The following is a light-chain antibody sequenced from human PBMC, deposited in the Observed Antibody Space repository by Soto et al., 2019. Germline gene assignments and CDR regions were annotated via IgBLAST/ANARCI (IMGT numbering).Light chain of an antibody. J-gene: IGKJ1*01. CDR3: QQYKKWPRT. CDR1: QSVSSN. Sequence: EIVMTQSTATLSVSPGERATLSSRASQSVSSNFAWYQQKPGQAPRLLIYDASTRATGIPARFSGSGSGTEFTLTISSLQAEDFAVYYCQQYKKWPRTFGHGTKVEIK. V-gene: IGKV3-15*01. CDR2: DAS.